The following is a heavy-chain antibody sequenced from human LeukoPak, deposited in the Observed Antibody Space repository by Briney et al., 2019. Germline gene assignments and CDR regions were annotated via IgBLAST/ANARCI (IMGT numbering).Heavy chain of an antibody. J-gene: IGHJ6*02. CDR3: ARGGGLDV. CDR1: GFTFSNYW. Sequence: AGGSLRLSCAASGFTFSNYWVHWVRQAPGMGLVWVSRINPDGTTTSYADSVKGRFTISRDNAKNSLYLQMSNLRAEDTAVYFCARGGGLDVWGQGATVTVSS. D-gene: IGHD3-16*01. CDR2: INPDGTTT. V-gene: IGHV3-74*01.